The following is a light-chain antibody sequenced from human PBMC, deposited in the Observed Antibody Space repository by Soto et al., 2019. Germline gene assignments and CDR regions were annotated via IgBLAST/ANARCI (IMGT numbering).Light chain of an antibody. CDR1: QGVSGW. CDR3: QQANSFPWT. V-gene: IGKV1-12*01. CDR2: AAS. J-gene: IGKJ1*01. Sequence: DIQMTQSPSSVSASVGDRVTITCRASQGVSGWLAWYQQKPGKAPKLLIFAASTLQRGVPSRFSGSGSGTDFTLSISSLQPEDFATYYCQQANSFPWTFGQGTKVEIK.